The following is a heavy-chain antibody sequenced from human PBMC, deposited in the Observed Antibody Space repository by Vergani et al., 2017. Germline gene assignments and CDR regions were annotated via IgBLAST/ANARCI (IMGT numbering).Heavy chain of an antibody. CDR2: INPSGSEA. CDR3: ARSYDY. CDR1: GFSFSGYW. Sequence: EVQLVESGGGLIHPGGSLRLSCEGSGFSFSGYWMHWVRQSPEKGLVWVSRINPSGSEANYAVSVKGRFTISRDNAKNTVYLQMNSLRVEDTAVYYCARSYDYWGRGTLVTVSS. V-gene: IGHV3-74*01. J-gene: IGHJ4*02.